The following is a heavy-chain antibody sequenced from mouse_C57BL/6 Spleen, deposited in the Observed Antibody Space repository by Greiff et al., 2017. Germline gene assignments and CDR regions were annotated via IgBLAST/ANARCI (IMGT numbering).Heavy chain of an antibody. CDR3: ARGEQDYGSSLGYFDY. D-gene: IGHD1-1*01. Sequence: QVQLKESGAELVKPGASVKISCKASGYAFSSYWMNWVKQRPGKGLEWIGQIYPGDGDTNYNGKFQGKATLTADKSSSTAYMQLSSLTSEDSAVYFCARGEQDYGSSLGYFDYWGQGTTLTVSS. V-gene: IGHV1-80*01. J-gene: IGHJ2*01. CDR2: IYPGDGDT. CDR1: GYAFSSYW.